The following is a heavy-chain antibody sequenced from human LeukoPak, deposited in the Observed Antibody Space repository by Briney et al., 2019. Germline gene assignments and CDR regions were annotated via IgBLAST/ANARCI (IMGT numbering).Heavy chain of an antibody. V-gene: IGHV3-21*01. CDR2: ISSSSSYI. CDR3: ARGWGACCYFDY. Sequence: PGGSLRLSCAASGFTFSSYSMNWVRQAPGKGLEWVSSISSSSSYIYYADSVKGRFTISRDNAKNSLYLQMNRLRAEDTAVYYCARGWGACCYFDYWGQGTLVTVSS. D-gene: IGHD3-16*01. J-gene: IGHJ4*03. CDR1: GFTFSSYS.